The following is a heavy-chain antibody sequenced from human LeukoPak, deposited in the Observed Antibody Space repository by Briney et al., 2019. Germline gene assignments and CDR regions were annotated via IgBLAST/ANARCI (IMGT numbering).Heavy chain of an antibody. J-gene: IGHJ4*02. V-gene: IGHV4-34*01. Sequence: SETLSLTCAVYGGSFSGYYWSWIRQPPGKGLEWLGEINHSGSTNYNPSLKSRVTISVDTSKNQFSLKLSSVTAADTAVYYCARVKGRLRLVIFDFWGQGTLVTVSS. CDR1: GGSFSGYY. CDR3: ARVKGRLRLVIFDF. D-gene: IGHD4-17*01. CDR2: INHSGST.